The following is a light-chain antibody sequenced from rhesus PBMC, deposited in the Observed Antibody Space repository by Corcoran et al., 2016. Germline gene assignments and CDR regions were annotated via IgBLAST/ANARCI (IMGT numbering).Light chain of an antibody. Sequence: DIQMSQSPSSLSASVGDKVTISCRASQDISNALAWYQQKPGKAPKPLIYATSNLESGVPSRFSGSRSGTDFTLTISRLQPEDFATYYCLQDSSSPLTFGGGTKVEIK. V-gene: IGKV1-33*02. J-gene: IGKJ4*01. CDR2: ATS. CDR1: QDISNA. CDR3: LQDSSSPLT.